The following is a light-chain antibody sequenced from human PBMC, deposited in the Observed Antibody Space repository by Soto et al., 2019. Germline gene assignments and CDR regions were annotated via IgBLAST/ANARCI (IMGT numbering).Light chain of an antibody. V-gene: IGKV3-11*01. Sequence: DIVLTQSPATLSLSPGERATLSCRASRSVSTYLAWYQQKPGQAPRLLIYDASTRDYDVPARFSGSGSGTDFTLTISGLEPEDSAIYYCQDRSGWPLGTFGQGTKVDIK. CDR2: DAS. CDR3: QDRSGWPLGT. J-gene: IGKJ1*01. CDR1: RSVSTY.